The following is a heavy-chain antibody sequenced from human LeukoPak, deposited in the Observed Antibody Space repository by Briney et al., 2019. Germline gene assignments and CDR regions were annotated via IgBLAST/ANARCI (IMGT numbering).Heavy chain of an antibody. CDR3: ARNRNIRGPREAFDY. CDR2: IGPSGGSA. Sequence: GASVKVSCKASGYTFASYYMHWVRQAPGQGLEWMGIIGPSGGSATYAQKFQGRVTMTRDTSTSTVYMELSSLRSEDTAVYYCARNRNIRGPREAFDYWGQGTLVTVSS. J-gene: IGHJ4*02. CDR1: GYTFASYY. D-gene: IGHD3-10*01. V-gene: IGHV1-46*01.